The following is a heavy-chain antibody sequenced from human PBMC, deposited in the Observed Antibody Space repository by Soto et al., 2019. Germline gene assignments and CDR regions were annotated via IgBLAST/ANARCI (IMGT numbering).Heavy chain of an antibody. CDR2: ISRSGDST. Sequence: EVRLLESGGGLVQPGGSLRLSCAASGFTFSVYAMSWVRQAPGKGLGWVSGISRSGDSTHYADSVKGRFTVSRDNSKSMLYLQTNSLRAEDTAIYFCAKALYGGFTYWGQGTLVTVSS. V-gene: IGHV3-23*01. CDR1: GFTFSVYA. J-gene: IGHJ4*02. D-gene: IGHD3-10*01. CDR3: AKALYGGFTY.